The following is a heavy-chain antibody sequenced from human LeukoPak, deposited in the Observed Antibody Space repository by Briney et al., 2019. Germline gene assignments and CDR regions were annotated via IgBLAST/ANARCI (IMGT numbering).Heavy chain of an antibody. CDR3: ASHEQRGSYYFDY. CDR2: INHSGST. J-gene: IGHJ4*02. D-gene: IGHD1-26*01. V-gene: IGHV4-34*01. Sequence: SETLSLTCAVYGGSFSGYYWSWIRQPPGKGLEWIGKINHSGSTNYNPSLKSRVTISVDTSKNQFSLKLSSVTAADTAVYYCASHEQRGSYYFDYWGQGTLVTVSS. CDR1: GGSFSGYY.